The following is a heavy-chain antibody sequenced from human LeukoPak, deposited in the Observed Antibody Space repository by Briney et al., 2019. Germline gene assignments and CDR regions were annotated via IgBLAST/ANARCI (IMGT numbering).Heavy chain of an antibody. CDR3: AKLDIVVVVAAKDYFDY. CDR1: GFTFSSYA. CDR2: ISGSGGST. J-gene: IGHJ4*02. V-gene: IGHV3-23*01. Sequence: GGSLRLSCAASGFTFSSYAMSWVRQAPGKGLEWVSAISGSGGSTYYADSVKGRFTISRDNSKNTLYLQMNSLRAEDTAVYYCAKLDIVVVVAAKDYFDYWGQGALVTVSS. D-gene: IGHD2-15*01.